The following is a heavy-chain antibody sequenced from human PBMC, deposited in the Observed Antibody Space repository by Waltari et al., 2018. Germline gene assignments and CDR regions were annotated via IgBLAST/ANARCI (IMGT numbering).Heavy chain of an antibody. J-gene: IGHJ5*02. D-gene: IGHD1-1*01. Sequence: QVQLQQSGAGLVKPSETLSLTCTVSGYSISNVYYWGWIRQPPGKGLEWIGSIHHSGSAYYHPSLNSRVTISLETSKNHFSLKLTSVAATDTAIYYCARQPIEGNLPDWFDPWGQGTLVTVSS. CDR2: IHHSGSA. CDR3: ARQPIEGNLPDWFDP. V-gene: IGHV4-38-2*02. CDR1: GYSISNVYY.